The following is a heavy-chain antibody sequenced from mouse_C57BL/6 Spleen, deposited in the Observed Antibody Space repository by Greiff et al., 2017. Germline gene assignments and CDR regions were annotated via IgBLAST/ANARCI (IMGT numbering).Heavy chain of an antibody. CDR3: ARVGGNYPWYFDG. D-gene: IGHD2-1*01. J-gene: IGHJ1*03. CDR2: INPSNGGT. CDR1: GYTFTSYW. Sequence: QVQLQQPGTELVKPGASVKLSCKASGYTFTSYWMQWVKQRPGQGLEWIGNINPSNGGTNYNEKFKSKATLTVDKSSSTAYMQLSSLTSEDSAVYYCARVGGNYPWYFDGWGTGTTVTVSS. V-gene: IGHV1-53*01.